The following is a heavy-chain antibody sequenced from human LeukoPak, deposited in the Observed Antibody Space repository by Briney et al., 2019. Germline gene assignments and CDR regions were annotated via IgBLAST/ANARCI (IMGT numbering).Heavy chain of an antibody. Sequence: PGGSPRLSCAASGFTVSSNYMSWVRQAPGKGLEWVSVIYSGGSTYYADSVKGRFTISRHNSKNTLYLQMNSLRAEDTAVYYCARDGNDSGYYYCGMDVWGQGTTVTV. J-gene: IGHJ6*02. CDR1: GFTVSSNY. CDR2: IYSGGST. D-gene: IGHD1-1*01. V-gene: IGHV3-53*04. CDR3: ARDGNDSGYYYCGMDV.